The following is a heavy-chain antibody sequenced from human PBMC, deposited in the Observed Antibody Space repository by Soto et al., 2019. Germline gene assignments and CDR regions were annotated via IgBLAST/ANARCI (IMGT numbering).Heavy chain of an antibody. Sequence: EVQLLESGGGLVQPGGSLRLSCAASGFTFSSYAMSWVRQAPGKGLEWVSAISGSGGSTYYADSVKGRFTISRDNSKYTLYLQMISLRAEDTAVYYCAKENGYSSSWFEFDYWGQGTLVTVSS. D-gene: IGHD6-13*01. V-gene: IGHV3-23*01. CDR1: GFTFSSYA. CDR2: ISGSGGST. J-gene: IGHJ4*02. CDR3: AKENGYSSSWFEFDY.